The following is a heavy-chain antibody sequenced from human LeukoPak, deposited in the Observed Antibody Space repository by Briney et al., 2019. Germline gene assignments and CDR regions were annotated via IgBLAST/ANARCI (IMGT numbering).Heavy chain of an antibody. V-gene: IGHV3-21*01. Sequence: VGSLRLSCAASGFTFSSYSMNWVRQAPGKGLEWASSISSSSSYIYYADSVKGRFTISRDNAKNSLYLQMNSLRAEDTAVYYCARDGGFGELPFDYWGQGTLVTVSS. CDR3: ARDGGFGELPFDY. J-gene: IGHJ4*02. CDR2: ISSSSSYI. CDR1: GFTFSSYS. D-gene: IGHD3-10*01.